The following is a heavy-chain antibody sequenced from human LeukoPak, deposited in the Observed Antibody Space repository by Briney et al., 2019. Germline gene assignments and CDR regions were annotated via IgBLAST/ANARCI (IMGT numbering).Heavy chain of an antibody. V-gene: IGHV4-34*01. CDR2: INHSGST. CDR1: GGSFSGYY. Sequence: SETLSLTCAVYGGSFSGYYWSWIRQPPGKGLEWIGEINHSGSTNYNPSLRSRVTISVDTSKNQFSLKLSSVTAADTAVYYCARGELELPDYWGQGTLVTVSS. D-gene: IGHD1-7*01. J-gene: IGHJ4*02. CDR3: ARGELELPDY.